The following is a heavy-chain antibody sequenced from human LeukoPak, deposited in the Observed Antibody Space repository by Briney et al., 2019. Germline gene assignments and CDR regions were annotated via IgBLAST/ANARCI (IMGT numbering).Heavy chain of an antibody. CDR2: IWYDGSNE. CDR3: AKLLDSGYDSYDY. J-gene: IGHJ4*02. Sequence: PGGSLRLSCAASGFTFSNSGMHWVRQAPGKGLEWVAVIWYDGSNEYYADAVKGRFTISRDNSKNTLYLQMNSLRAEDTAVYYCAKLLDSGYDSYDYWGQGTLVTVSS. CDR1: GFTFSNSG. V-gene: IGHV3-30*02. D-gene: IGHD5-12*01.